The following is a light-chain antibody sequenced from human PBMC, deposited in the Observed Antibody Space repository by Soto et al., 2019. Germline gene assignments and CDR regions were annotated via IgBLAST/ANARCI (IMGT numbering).Light chain of an antibody. J-gene: IGLJ1*01. CDR1: SSDVGGYKY. CDR3: SSYAGSNNFV. Sequence: QSVLTQPPSASGSPGQSVTISCTGTSSDVGGYKYVSWYQQHSGKAPKVIIYEVSKRPSGVPNRFSGSKSGNTAYLTVTGLQAEDEADYYCSSYAGSNNFVFGTGTKVTVL. CDR2: EVS. V-gene: IGLV2-8*01.